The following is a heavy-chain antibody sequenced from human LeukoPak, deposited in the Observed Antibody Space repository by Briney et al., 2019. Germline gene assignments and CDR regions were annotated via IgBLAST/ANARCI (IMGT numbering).Heavy chain of an antibody. J-gene: IGHJ4*02. CDR2: ISGSGGST. Sequence: GGSLRLSCAASGFTFSSYAMSWVRQAPGKGLEWVSAISGSGGSTYYADSVKGRFTISRDNSKNTLYLQMNSLRAEETAVYYCAKDTRLSSGSGYSSGWYSDYWGQGTLVTVSS. D-gene: IGHD6-19*01. CDR3: AKDTRLSSGSGYSSGWYSDY. CDR1: GFTFSSYA. V-gene: IGHV3-23*01.